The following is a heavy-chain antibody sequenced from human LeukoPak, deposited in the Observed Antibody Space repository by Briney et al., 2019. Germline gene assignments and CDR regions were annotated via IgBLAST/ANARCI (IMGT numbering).Heavy chain of an antibody. CDR3: ARSYNVLTAFDY. J-gene: IGHJ4*02. V-gene: IGHV3-7*03. D-gene: IGHD3-9*01. CDR1: GFTFSTYW. Sequence: GGSLRLSCAASGFTFSTYWMSWVRRAPGKGLEWVANIRQDGSEKYYVDSVKGRFTISRDNADNSLYLQMNSLKPEDTAVYYCARSYNVLTAFDYWGQGTLVTVSS. CDR2: IRQDGSEK.